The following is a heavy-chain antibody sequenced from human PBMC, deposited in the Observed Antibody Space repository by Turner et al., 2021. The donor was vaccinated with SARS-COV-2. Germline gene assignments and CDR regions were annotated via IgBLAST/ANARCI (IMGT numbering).Heavy chain of an antibody. J-gene: IGHJ4*01. D-gene: IGHD1-26*01. CDR1: GFTFSSYT. CDR3: AKDVGVASLVGATADY. Sequence: EVQLLESGGGLVQPGGSLRLSCAASGFTFSSYTMTWVRQAPGKGLQGVSAIRGSGSGTYYADSVKGRFTISRDNSKSTLYLQMSSLRAEDTAIYYCAKDVGVASLVGATADYWGQGTLVTVSS. V-gene: IGHV3-23*01. CDR2: IRGSGSGT.